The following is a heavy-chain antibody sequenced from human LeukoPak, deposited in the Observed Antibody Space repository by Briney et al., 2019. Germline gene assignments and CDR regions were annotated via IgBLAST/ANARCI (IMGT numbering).Heavy chain of an antibody. CDR2: IKQDGSET. V-gene: IGHV3-7*01. J-gene: IGHJ3*02. CDR3: ARDTSPLDYYDSSAYYDAYDI. CDR1: GFSFSSDW. D-gene: IGHD3-22*01. Sequence: PGGSLRLSCAASGFSFSSDWMSWVRQVPGKGLEWVANIKQDGSETYYVDSVKGRFTISRDNAKNSLYLHMNSLRAENSAVYYCARDTSPLDYYDSSAYYDAYDIWGQGTTVIVSS.